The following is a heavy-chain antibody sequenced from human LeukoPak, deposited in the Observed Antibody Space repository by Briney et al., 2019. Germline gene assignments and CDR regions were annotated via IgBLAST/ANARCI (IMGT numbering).Heavy chain of an antibody. CDR3: ARGIYCSGGSCYYMDV. Sequence: EASVKVSCKASGYTFTGYYMHWVRQAPGQGLEWMGWINPNSGGTNYAQKFQGRVTMTRDTSISTAYMELSRLRSDDTAVYYCARGIYCSGGSCYYMDVWGKGTTVTVSS. CDR2: INPNSGGT. V-gene: IGHV1-2*02. J-gene: IGHJ6*03. D-gene: IGHD2-15*01. CDR1: GYTFTGYY.